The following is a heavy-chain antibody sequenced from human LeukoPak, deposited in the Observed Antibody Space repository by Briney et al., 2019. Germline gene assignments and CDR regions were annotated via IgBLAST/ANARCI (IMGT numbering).Heavy chain of an antibody. Sequence: SETLSLTCTVSGASISSTTYYWGWIRQPPRKGLEWIASIYYSGSTYYNPSLKSRVTISVDTSKNQFSLKLSSVTAADTAVYYCARVTYDSSGYYYFDYWGQGTLVTVSS. V-gene: IGHV4-39*01. CDR2: IYYSGST. J-gene: IGHJ4*02. CDR3: ARVTYDSSGYYYFDY. D-gene: IGHD3-22*01. CDR1: GASISSTTYY.